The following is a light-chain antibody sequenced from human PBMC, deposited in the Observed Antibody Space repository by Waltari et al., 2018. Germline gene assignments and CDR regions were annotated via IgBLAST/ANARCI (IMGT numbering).Light chain of an antibody. CDR1: QSLVHSNGNTY. CDR3: MHGTHWPPYT. J-gene: IGKJ2*01. Sequence: VLPQSPLSLPVTHGRQASISCGSGQSLVHSNGNTYLSWFQQRPGQSPRLLIYKVSNRASGVADRFIGSGSGTDFTLQISRVEAEDVAFYYCMHGTHWPPYTFGQGTKLE. CDR2: KVS. V-gene: IGKV2-30*02.